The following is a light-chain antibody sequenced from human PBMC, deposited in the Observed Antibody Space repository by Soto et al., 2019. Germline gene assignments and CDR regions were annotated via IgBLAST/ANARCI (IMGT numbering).Light chain of an antibody. J-gene: IGKJ1*01. V-gene: IGKV3-20*01. Sequence: IGLTRSPRALTFSHGESASVSYRASQSVSSSYFFCHQQPPGQAPILLIYAASRRATGPPNRFSGRGSGTVFPLTISRLDPEDFAVYCCQQYSRSPCTFGQGTKVDIK. CDR3: QQYSRSPCT. CDR1: QSVSSSY. CDR2: AAS.